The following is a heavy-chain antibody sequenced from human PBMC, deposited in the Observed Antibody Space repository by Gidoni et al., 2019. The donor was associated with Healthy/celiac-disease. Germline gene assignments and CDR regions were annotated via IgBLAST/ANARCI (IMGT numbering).Heavy chain of an antibody. Sequence: QVQLQESGPGLVKPSQTLSLTCTVSGGSITSGGYYWSWIRQHPGKGLEWIGYIYYSGSTYYNPSLKSRVTISVDTSKNQFSLKLSSVTAADTAVYYCAREGYGGNPNWYYGMDVWGQGTTVTVSS. V-gene: IGHV4-31*03. CDR2: IYYSGST. CDR3: AREGYGGNPNWYYGMDV. J-gene: IGHJ6*02. CDR1: GGSITSGGYY. D-gene: IGHD4-17*01.